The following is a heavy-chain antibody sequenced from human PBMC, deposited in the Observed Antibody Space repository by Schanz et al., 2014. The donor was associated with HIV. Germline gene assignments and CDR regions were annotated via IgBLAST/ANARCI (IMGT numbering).Heavy chain of an antibody. CDR2: ISDSGRTT. D-gene: IGHD2-21*02. CDR1: GFTFSGYA. J-gene: IGHJ6*02. CDR3: ARDRMTANWKNSMDL. V-gene: IGHV3-23*01. Sequence: EVQLLESGGGLVQPGGSLRLSCEVSGFTFSGYAMSWVRQAPGKGLEWVSAISDSGRTTYYGDSAKGRFTISRDNSKNTLYLQMNSLRAEDTAVYYCARDRMTANWKNSMDLWGQGTTVTVSS.